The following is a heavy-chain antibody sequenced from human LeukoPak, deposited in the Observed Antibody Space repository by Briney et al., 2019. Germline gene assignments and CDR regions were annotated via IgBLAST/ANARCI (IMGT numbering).Heavy chain of an antibody. D-gene: IGHD6-13*01. CDR1: GYSFTSYW. J-gene: IGHJ4*02. CDR2: IYPGDSDT. Sequence: GASLHISCKGSGYSFTSYWIGWVRPMPGKGLEWMGIIYPGDSDTRYSPSFQGQVTISADKSISTAYLQWSSLKASDTAMYYCARKIAAAGTCVDYWGQGTLVTVSS. V-gene: IGHV5-51*01. CDR3: ARKIAAAGTCVDY.